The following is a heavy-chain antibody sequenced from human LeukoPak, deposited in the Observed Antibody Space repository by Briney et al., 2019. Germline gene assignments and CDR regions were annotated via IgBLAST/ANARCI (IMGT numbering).Heavy chain of an antibody. Sequence: SETLSLTCTVPDGSISSYYWSWIRPPAGKGLEWIGRLYTSGSTNYNPSLKSRVTMSVDTSKNQFSLKLSSVTAADTAVYYCACSSSGWFWNYWGQGTLVTVSS. CDR3: ACSSSGWFWNY. D-gene: IGHD6-19*01. J-gene: IGHJ4*02. CDR1: DGSISSYY. V-gene: IGHV4-4*07. CDR2: LYTSGST.